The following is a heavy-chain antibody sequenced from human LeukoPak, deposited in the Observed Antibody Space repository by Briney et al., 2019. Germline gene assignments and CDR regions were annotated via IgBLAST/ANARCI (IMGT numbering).Heavy chain of an antibody. CDR1: GFTFSSYS. D-gene: IGHD2-15*01. V-gene: IGHV3-21*01. CDR2: ISSSSYI. CDR3: ARLRGYCSGGSCYHYFDY. J-gene: IGHJ4*02. Sequence: PGGSLRLSCAASGFTFSSYSMNWVRQAPGKGLEWVSSISSSSYIYYADSVKGRFTISRDNAKNSLYLQMNSLRAEDTAVYYCARLRGYCSGGSCYHYFDYWGQGTLVTVSA.